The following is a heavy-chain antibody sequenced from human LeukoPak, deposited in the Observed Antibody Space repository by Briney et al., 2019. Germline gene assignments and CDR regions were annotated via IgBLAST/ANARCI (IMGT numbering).Heavy chain of an antibody. Sequence: GGSLRLSCAASGFTFSSYGMSWVRQAPGKGLEWVSAITGGATSTYYANSVKGRFTISRDNSKNTLYLQMNSLRAEDTAVYYCAKLGSSWPSQYYFDCWAQGTLVTVSS. J-gene: IGHJ4*02. CDR2: ITGGATST. D-gene: IGHD6-13*01. V-gene: IGHV3-23*01. CDR3: AKLGSSWPSQYYFDC. CDR1: GFTFSSYG.